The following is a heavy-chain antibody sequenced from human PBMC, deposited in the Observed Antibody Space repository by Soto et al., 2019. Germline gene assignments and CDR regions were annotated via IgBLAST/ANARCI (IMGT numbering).Heavy chain of an antibody. CDR3: ARDRYCSSTSCPLKTNWFDP. J-gene: IGHJ5*02. V-gene: IGHV1-18*01. CDR2: ISAYNGNT. Sequence: GASVKVSCKASGYTFTSYGISWVRQAPGQGLEWMGWISAYNGNTNYAQKLQGRVTMTTDTSTSTAYMELRSLRSDDTAVYYCARDRYCSSTSCPLKTNWFDPWGQGTLVTVSS. CDR1: GYTFTSYG. D-gene: IGHD2-2*01.